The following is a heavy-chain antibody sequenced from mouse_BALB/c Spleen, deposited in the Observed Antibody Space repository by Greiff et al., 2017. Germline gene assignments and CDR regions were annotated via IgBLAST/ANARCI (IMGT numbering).Heavy chain of an antibody. V-gene: IGHV3-6*02. J-gene: IGHJ2*01. CDR1: GYSITSGYY. CDR2: ISYDGSN. CDR3: ARASYGYFDY. D-gene: IGHD1-1*02. Sequence: DVKLQESGPGLVKPSQSLSLTCSVTGYSITSGYYWNWIRQFPGNKLEWMGYISYDGSNNYNPSLKNRISITRDTSKNQFFLKLNSVTTEDTATYYCARASYGYFDYWGQGTTLTVSS.